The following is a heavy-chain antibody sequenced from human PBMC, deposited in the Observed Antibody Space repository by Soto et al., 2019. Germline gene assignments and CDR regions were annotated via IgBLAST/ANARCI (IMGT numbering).Heavy chain of an antibody. V-gene: IGHV4-4*02. Sequence: HVLLQESGPGLVKPSGTLSLTCSVSGGSVSSNNWSTWFRQPPGKGLEWIGAIYHTGSITYTPSLERRVTISVDKSKNHFSLNLSSVPAADPAVYYCAKAWELRRVCAIWGQGTLVTVSS. CDR2: IYHTGSI. CDR1: GGSVSSNNW. D-gene: IGHD1-26*01. CDR3: AKAWELRRVCAI. J-gene: IGHJ4*02.